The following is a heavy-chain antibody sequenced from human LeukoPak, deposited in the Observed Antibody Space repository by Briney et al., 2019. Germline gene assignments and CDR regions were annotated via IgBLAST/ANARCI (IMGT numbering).Heavy chain of an antibody. J-gene: IGHJ6*03. CDR1: GFTFITYT. Sequence: PGGSLRLSCAASGFTFITYTMNWVRQAPGKGLEWVSYISSSSNTIYYADSVKGRFTISRDNAKNSLYLQMNSLRAEDTAVYYCARTLTNYLRQLPRGVYYYYMDVWGKGTTVTVSS. V-gene: IGHV3-48*01. CDR3: ARTLTNYLRQLPRGVYYYYMDV. CDR2: ISSSSNTI. D-gene: IGHD1-7*01.